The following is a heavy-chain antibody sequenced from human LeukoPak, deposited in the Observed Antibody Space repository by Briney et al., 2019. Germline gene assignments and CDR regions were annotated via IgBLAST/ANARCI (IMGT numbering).Heavy chain of an antibody. CDR2: TYYRSKWYN. J-gene: IGHJ4*02. CDR3: ARERRVRGVQTYYFDY. CDR1: GDSVSSKSAA. V-gene: IGHV6-1*01. Sequence: SQTLSLTCAISGDSVSSKSAAWNWIRQSPSRGLEWLGRTYYRSKWYNDYAVSVKSRITINPDTSKNQFSLQLNSVTPEDTAVYYCARERRVRGVQTYYFDYWGQGTLVTVSS. D-gene: IGHD3-10*01.